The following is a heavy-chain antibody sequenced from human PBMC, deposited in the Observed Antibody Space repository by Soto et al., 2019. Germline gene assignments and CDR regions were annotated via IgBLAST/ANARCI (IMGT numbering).Heavy chain of an antibody. V-gene: IGHV4-34*01. CDR3: AKDPRAAPEESYFDY. J-gene: IGHJ4*02. CDR2: INHSGST. Sequence: SETLSLTCAVYGGSFSGYYWSWIRQPPGKGLEWIGEINHSGSTNYNPSLKSRVTISVDTSKNQFSLKLSSVTAADTAVYYCAKDPRAAPEESYFDYWGQGTLVTVSS. CDR1: GGSFSGYY.